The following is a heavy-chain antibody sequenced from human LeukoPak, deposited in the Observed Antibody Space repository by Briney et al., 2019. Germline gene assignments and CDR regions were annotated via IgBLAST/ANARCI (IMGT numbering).Heavy chain of an antibody. D-gene: IGHD3-10*01. J-gene: IGHJ6*02. CDR1: GYTFSNYY. V-gene: IGHV1-2*02. CDR2: INPNSGGT. CDR3: ARVLEDSSGTNYYYYGMDV. Sequence: ASVKVSFKASGYTFSNYYMHWVRQAPGQGLEWMGWINPNSGGTTYAQKFQGRVAMTRDTSINTAYMELSRLRSDDTAVYYCARVLEDSSGTNYYYYGMDVWGQGTTVTVSS.